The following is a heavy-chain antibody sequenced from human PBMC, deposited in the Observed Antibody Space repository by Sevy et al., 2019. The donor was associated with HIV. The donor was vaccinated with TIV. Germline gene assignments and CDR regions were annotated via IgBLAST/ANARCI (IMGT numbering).Heavy chain of an antibody. J-gene: IGHJ4*02. CDR1: GYTFTSYD. Sequence: ASVKVSCKASGYTFTSYDINWVRQATGQGLEWMGWISTFNVNTNNAQKLQGRVTMTTDTSTSTAYMELTSLRSDDTAVYYCARDDCSSLSCHGSLLYWGQGTLVTVSS. CDR3: ARDDCSSLSCHGSLLY. V-gene: IGHV1-18*01. CDR2: ISTFNVNT. D-gene: IGHD2-2*01.